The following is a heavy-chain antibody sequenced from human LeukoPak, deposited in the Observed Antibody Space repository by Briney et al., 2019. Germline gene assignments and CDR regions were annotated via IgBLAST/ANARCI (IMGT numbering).Heavy chain of an antibody. V-gene: IGHV1-46*01. CDR2: INPSGGST. Sequence: ASVKVSCKASGYTFTGYYMHWVRQAPGQGLEWMGIINPSGGSTSYAQKFQGRVTMTRDTSTSTVYMELSSLRSEDTAVYYCARDNYDILTGSSHFDYWGQGTLVTVSS. CDR1: GYTFTGYY. D-gene: IGHD3-9*01. J-gene: IGHJ4*02. CDR3: ARDNYDILTGSSHFDY.